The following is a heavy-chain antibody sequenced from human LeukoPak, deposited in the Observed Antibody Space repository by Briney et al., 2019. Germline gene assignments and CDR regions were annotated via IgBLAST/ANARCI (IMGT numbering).Heavy chain of an antibody. V-gene: IGHV1-18*01. J-gene: IGHJ4*02. CDR1: GYAFSSYG. D-gene: IGHD3-10*01. Sequence: ASGKVSCKASGYAFSSYGFSWVRQAPGQGLEWRGWISSYDGNTKSVEKLQGRVTMTTDTSTSTAYMELRSLRSDDTAVYYCARDAYGSGKGYFDYWGQGTLVTVSS. CDR3: ARDAYGSGKGYFDY. CDR2: ISSYDGNT.